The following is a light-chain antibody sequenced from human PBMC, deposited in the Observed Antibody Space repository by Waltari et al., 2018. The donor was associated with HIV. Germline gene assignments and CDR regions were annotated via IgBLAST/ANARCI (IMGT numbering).Light chain of an antibody. Sequence: DIVLTQSPDSLAVSLGEKATINCTSSQIVLSSFNSNNHLAWSQQKPGHPPKLLIYLASTRESGVPDRFSGSGSWTDFSLTISSRQADDVAVYYCQQYYDSPQVTFGGGTRVEIK. CDR2: LAS. V-gene: IGKV4-1*01. J-gene: IGKJ4*01. CDR3: QQYYDSPQVT. CDR1: QIVLSSFNSNNH.